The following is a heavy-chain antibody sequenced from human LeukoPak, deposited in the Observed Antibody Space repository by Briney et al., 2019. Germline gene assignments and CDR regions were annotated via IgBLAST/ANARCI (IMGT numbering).Heavy chain of an antibody. CDR1: GFTFSNFW. V-gene: IGHV4-34*01. Sequence: GSLRLSCAASGFTFSNFWMSWIRQPPGKGLEWIGEINHSGSTNYNPSLKSRVTISVDTSKNQFSLKLSSVTAADTAVYYCARRGSNSGWFIDYWGQGTLVTVSS. CDR2: INHSGST. J-gene: IGHJ4*02. CDR3: ARRGSNSGWFIDY. D-gene: IGHD6-13*01.